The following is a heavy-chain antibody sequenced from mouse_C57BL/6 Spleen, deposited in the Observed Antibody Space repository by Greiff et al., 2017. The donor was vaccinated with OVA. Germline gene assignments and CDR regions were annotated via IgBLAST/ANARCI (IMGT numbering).Heavy chain of an antibody. CDR2: IHPNSGST. CDR1: GYTFTSYW. Sequence: VQLQQSGAELVKPGASVKLSCKASGYTFTSYWMHWVKQRPGQGLEWIGMIHPNSGSTNYNEKFKSKATLTVDKSSSTAYMQLSSLTSEDSAVYYCARSITTVDWYFDVWGTGTTVTVSS. J-gene: IGHJ1*03. CDR3: ARSITTVDWYFDV. V-gene: IGHV1-64*01. D-gene: IGHD1-1*01.